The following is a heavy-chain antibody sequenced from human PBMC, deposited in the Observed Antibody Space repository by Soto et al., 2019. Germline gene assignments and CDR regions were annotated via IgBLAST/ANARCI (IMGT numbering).Heavy chain of an antibody. Sequence: EVQVLDSGGGLVQPGGSLRLSCAASGFTFNNYAMNWVRQAPGKGLEWVATISATGATTYYADSVKGRFTISRDNSKNTLYLQMNGLRVEDTAVYYCAKDRLAGNFDYWGQGTQVTVSS. V-gene: IGHV3-23*01. J-gene: IGHJ4*02. CDR1: GFTFNNYA. CDR2: ISATGATT. CDR3: AKDRLAGNFDY.